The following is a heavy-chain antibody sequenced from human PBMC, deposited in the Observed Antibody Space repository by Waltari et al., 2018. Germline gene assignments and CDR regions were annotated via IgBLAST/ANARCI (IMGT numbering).Heavy chain of an antibody. CDR2: ISYSGIT. J-gene: IGHJ5*02. CDR1: GGSISSERDY. D-gene: IGHD3-9*01. Sequence: QLQLQESGPGLVKPSATLSLTCTVAGGSISSERDYWGWIRQPPGKGLEWIGIISYSGITYYNPSLKSRVTISVDTSKNQFSLKLSSVTAADTAVYYCARLSYHIVTGYGWFDPWGLGTLVTVSS. CDR3: ARLSYHIVTGYGWFDP. V-gene: IGHV4-39*01.